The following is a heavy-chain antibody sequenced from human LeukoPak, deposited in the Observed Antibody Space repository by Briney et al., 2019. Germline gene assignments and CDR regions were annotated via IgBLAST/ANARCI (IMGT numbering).Heavy chain of an antibody. D-gene: IGHD2-2*01. V-gene: IGHV1-2*02. CDR2: INPNSGGT. CDR1: GYTFTGYY. J-gene: IGHJ3*02. Sequence: ASVKVSCKASGYTFTGYYMHWVRQAPGQGLEWMGWINPNSGGTNYAQKFRGRVTMTRDTSISTAYMELSRLRSDDTAVYYCARNRRYCSSTSCPAAFDIWGQGTMVTVSS. CDR3: ARNRRYCSSTSCPAAFDI.